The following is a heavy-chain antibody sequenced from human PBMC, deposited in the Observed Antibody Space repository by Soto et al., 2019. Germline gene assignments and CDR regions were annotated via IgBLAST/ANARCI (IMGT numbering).Heavy chain of an antibody. CDR2: IYYSGGT. CDR3: ASGLILTGYPPAFDI. V-gene: IGHV4-59*01. J-gene: IGHJ3*02. CDR1: GGSISSYY. D-gene: IGHD3-9*01. Sequence: SETLSLTCTVSGGSISSYYWSWIRQPPGKGLEWIGYIYYSGGTNYNPSLKRRVTISVDTSKNQFSLKLSSVTAADTAVYYCASGLILTGYPPAFDIWGQGTMVTVSS.